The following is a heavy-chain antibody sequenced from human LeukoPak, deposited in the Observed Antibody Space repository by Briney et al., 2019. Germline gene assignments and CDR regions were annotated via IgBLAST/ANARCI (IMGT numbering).Heavy chain of an antibody. D-gene: IGHD2-21*02. J-gene: IGHJ4*02. CDR3: ARAPYCGGDCYSYYFDY. CDR1: GGTFSSYA. Sequence: ASVKVSCKASGGTFSSYAISWVRQAPGQGLEWMGGIIPIFGTANYAQKFQGRVTITAGESTSTAYMELSSLRSEDTAVYYCARAPYCGGDCYSYYFDYWGQGTLVTVSS. V-gene: IGHV1-69*13. CDR2: IIPIFGTA.